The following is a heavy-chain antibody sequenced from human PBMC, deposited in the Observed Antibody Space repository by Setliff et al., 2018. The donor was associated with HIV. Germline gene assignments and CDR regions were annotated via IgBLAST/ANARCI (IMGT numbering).Heavy chain of an antibody. V-gene: IGHV4-38-2*02. Sequence: SETLSLTCAVSGYSISSGYYWGWIRQPPGKGLEWIGRIYTSGSTNYNPSLKSRVTISVDTSKNQFSLTLRSVTAADTAVYYCARDPPGYGDSNDYWGQGTLVTVSS. D-gene: IGHD4-17*01. CDR2: IYTSGST. CDR3: ARDPPGYGDSNDY. J-gene: IGHJ4*02. CDR1: GYSISSGYY.